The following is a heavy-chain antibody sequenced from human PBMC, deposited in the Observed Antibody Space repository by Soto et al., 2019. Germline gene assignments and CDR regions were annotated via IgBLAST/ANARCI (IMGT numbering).Heavy chain of an antibody. Sequence: QITLNESGPTQVKPRQTLTLTCTFSGFSLTTSGVGVGWIRQSPGKAPEWLALIYWDDDKRYSPSLKSRLTITQDTSKNQVVLTVADLAPADTATYYCAHRVLRTVFGLVTTTAIYFDFWGQGTPVAVSS. CDR1: GFSLTTSGVG. CDR3: AHRVLRTVFGLVTTTAIYFDF. V-gene: IGHV2-5*02. J-gene: IGHJ4*02. CDR2: IYWDDDK. D-gene: IGHD3-3*01.